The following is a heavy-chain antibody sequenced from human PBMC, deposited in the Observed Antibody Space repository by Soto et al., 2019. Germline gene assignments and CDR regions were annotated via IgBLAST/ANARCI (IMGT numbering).Heavy chain of an antibody. CDR3: ARDHRYNWNDEGWFDP. Sequence: QVQLVQSGAEVKKPGASVKVSCKASGYMFSTYDINWVRQAPGQGLEWMGWLNPNSGNTGYAQKFRGRVTMTRNTSINTAYMELSSLGSDDTAVYYCARDHRYNWNDEGWFDPWGQGTLFTVSS. V-gene: IGHV1-8*01. CDR2: LNPNSGNT. J-gene: IGHJ5*02. D-gene: IGHD1-20*01. CDR1: GYMFSTYD.